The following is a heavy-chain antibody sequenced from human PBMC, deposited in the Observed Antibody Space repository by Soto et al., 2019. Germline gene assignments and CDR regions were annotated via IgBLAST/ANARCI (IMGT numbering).Heavy chain of an antibody. Sequence: GESLKISCKGSGYSFTSYWIGWVRQMPGKGLEWMGIIYPGDSDTRYSPSFQGQVTISADKSISTAYLQWSSLEASDTAMYYCARPSNYYDSSGYYDYWGQGTLVTVSS. CDR1: GYSFTSYW. D-gene: IGHD3-22*01. V-gene: IGHV5-51*01. J-gene: IGHJ4*02. CDR2: IYPGDSDT. CDR3: ARPSNYYDSSGYYDY.